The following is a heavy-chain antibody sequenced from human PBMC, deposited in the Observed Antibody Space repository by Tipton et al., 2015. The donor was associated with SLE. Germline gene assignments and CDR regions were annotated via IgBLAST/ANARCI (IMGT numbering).Heavy chain of an antibody. Sequence: LSLTCTVSGGSISSSSYYWGWIRQPPGKGLEWIGSIYYSGSTYYNPSLKSRVTISVDTSKNQFSLKLSSVTAADTAVYYCARFCSYYGSGRRYFDYWGQGTLVTVSS. V-gene: IGHV4-39*07. CDR3: ARFCSYYGSGRRYFDY. J-gene: IGHJ4*02. CDR2: IYYSGST. CDR1: GGSISSSSYY. D-gene: IGHD3-10*01.